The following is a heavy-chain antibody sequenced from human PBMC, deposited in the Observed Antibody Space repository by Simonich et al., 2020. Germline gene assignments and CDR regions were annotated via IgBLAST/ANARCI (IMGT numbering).Heavy chain of an antibody. CDR3: ARGRLTGDKGAFDI. CDR1: GYTFTGYY. V-gene: IGHV1-2*02. Sequence: QVQLVQSGAEVKKPGASVKVSCKASGYTFTGYYMHWVRQAPGQGLEWMGWITPKTGATNYAQKFQGSVTMTRDTSISTAYMELSRLRSDDTAVYYCARGRLTGDKGAFDIWGQGTMVTVSS. CDR2: ITPKTGAT. J-gene: IGHJ3*02. D-gene: IGHD7-27*01.